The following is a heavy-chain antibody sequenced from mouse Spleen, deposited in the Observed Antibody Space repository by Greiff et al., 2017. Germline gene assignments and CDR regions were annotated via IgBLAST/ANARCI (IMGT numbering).Heavy chain of an antibody. V-gene: IGHV5-6*02. CDR3: ARHGIYYYGSSYWYFDV. Sequence: EVKLQESGGDLVKPGGSLKLSCAASGFTFSSYGMSWVRQTPDKRLEWVATISSGGSYTYYPDSVKGRFTISRDNAKNTLYLQMSSLKSEDTAMYYCARHGIYYYGSSYWYFDVWGAGTTVTVSS. CDR1: GFTFSSYG. J-gene: IGHJ1*01. D-gene: IGHD1-1*01. CDR2: ISSGGSYT.